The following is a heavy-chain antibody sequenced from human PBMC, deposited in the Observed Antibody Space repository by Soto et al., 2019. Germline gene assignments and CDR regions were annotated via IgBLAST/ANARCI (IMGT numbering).Heavy chain of an antibody. Sequence: QVQLQQSGPGLVKPSQTLSLTCAISGDSVSSNSAAWTWIRQSPSRGLEWLGRTYYRSKWYNNYPLSVKSRITNNPDTSKNQFSLQLKSVTPEATAVYYCARDRLGSSGDYLDAFDIWGQGTMVTVSS. J-gene: IGHJ3*02. V-gene: IGHV6-1*01. CDR1: GDSVSSNSAA. CDR2: TYYRSKWYN. D-gene: IGHD3-22*01. CDR3: ARDRLGSSGDYLDAFDI.